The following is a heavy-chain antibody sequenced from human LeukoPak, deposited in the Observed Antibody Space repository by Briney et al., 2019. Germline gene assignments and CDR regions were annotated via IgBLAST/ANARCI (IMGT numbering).Heavy chain of an antibody. CDR3: ARVTTIHRILRFSPFDP. D-gene: IGHD3-3*01. CDR2: ISAYNGNT. V-gene: IGHV1-18*01. Sequence: ASVKVSCKASGYTFTSYGISWVRQAPGQGLEWMGWISAYNGNTNYAEKLQGRVTMTTDTSTSTAYMELSRLRSDDTAVYYCARVTTIHRILRFSPFDPWGQGTLVTVSS. J-gene: IGHJ5*02. CDR1: GYTFTSYG.